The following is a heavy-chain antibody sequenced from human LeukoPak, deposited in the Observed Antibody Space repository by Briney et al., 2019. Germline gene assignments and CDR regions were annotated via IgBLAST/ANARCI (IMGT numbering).Heavy chain of an antibody. CDR1: GYTFTGYY. Sequence: ASVKVSCKASGYTFTGYYMHWVRQAPGQGLEWMGWIGVYNGNTNYAQKFRGRVTMTTDTSTSTAYMELRSLRFDDTAVYYCAREYQDFVYCDYWGQGTLVTVSS. CDR2: IGVYNGNT. V-gene: IGHV1-18*04. CDR3: AREYQDFVYCDY. J-gene: IGHJ4*02. D-gene: IGHD2/OR15-2a*01.